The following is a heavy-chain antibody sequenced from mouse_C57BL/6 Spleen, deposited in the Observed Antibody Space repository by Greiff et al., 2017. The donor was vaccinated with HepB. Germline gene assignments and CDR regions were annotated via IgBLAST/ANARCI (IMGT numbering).Heavy chain of an antibody. J-gene: IGHJ3*01. CDR2: IYPRSGNT. Sequence: QVQLQQSGAELARPGASVKLSCKASGYTFTSYGISWVKQRTGQGLEWIGEIYPRSGNTYYNEKFKGKATLTADKSSSTAHMELRSLTSEDSAVYFCAPYDGYQRFAYWGQGTLVTVSA. V-gene: IGHV1-81*01. CDR3: APYDGYQRFAY. D-gene: IGHD2-3*01. CDR1: GYTFTSYG.